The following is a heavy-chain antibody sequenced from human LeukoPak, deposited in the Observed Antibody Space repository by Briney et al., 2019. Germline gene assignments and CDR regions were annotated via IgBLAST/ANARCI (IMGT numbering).Heavy chain of an antibody. V-gene: IGHV3-7*01. CDR2: IKQDGSEK. CDR3: AKDRPPRRIGESFHDYAKPHAFDI. J-gene: IGHJ3*02. D-gene: IGHD3-10*01. Sequence: GGSLRLSCAASGFTFSSYWMSWVRQAPGKGLEWVANIKQDGSEKYYVDSVKGRFTISRDNAKNSLYLQMNSLRAEDTAVYYCAKDRPPRRIGESFHDYAKPHAFDIWGQGTMVTVSS. CDR1: GFTFSSYW.